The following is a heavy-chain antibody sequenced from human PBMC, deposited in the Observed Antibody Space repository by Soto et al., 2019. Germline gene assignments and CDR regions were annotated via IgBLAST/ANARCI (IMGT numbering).Heavy chain of an antibody. D-gene: IGHD6-19*01. CDR2: INTDGSFT. J-gene: IGHJ4*02. CDR1: GFIFSNSW. Sequence: GGSLRLSCAVSGFIFSNSWMHWVRQAPGKGLVWVSHINTDGSFTNHADSVKGRFTISRDNAKNTLYLQLNSLRAEDTAVYYCARGGPVTGTVDYWGQGTLVTVSS. V-gene: IGHV3-74*01. CDR3: ARGGPVTGTVDY.